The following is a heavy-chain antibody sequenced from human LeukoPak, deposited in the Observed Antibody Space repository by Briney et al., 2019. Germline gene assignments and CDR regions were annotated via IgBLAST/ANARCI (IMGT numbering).Heavy chain of an antibody. D-gene: IGHD3-3*01. CDR3: ARQYYDIWSGYYTADYYFDY. CDR1: GFTFSSYG. V-gene: IGHV3-21*06. J-gene: IGHJ4*02. Sequence: GGSLRLSCAASGFTFSSYGMNWVRQAPGKGLEWVSSISSRSSYIYYADSVKGRFTISRDNAKNSLYLELHSLRAEDTAVYYCARQYYDIWSGYYTADYYFDYWGQGTWSPSPQ. CDR2: ISSRSSYI.